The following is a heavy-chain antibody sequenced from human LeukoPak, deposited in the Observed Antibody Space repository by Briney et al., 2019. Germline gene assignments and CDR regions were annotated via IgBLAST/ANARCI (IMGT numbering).Heavy chain of an antibody. CDR2: IYYSGST. CDR1: GGSISSSSYY. V-gene: IGHV4-39*01. J-gene: IGHJ4*02. D-gene: IGHD4-11*01. Sequence: SETLSLTCTVSGGSISSSSYYWGWIRRPPGKGLEWIGSIYYSGSTYYNPSLKSRVTISVDTSKNQFSLKLSSVTAADTAVYYCARLTDEGLESSSYFDYWGQGTLVTVSS. CDR3: ARLTDEGLESSSYFDY.